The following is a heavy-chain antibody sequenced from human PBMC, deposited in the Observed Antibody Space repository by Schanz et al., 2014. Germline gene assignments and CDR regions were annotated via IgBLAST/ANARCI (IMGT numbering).Heavy chain of an antibody. J-gene: IGHJ4*02. Sequence: QVQLVESGGGVVQPGRSLRLSCATSGFTFSSYGMHWVRQAPGKGLEWVAVVCYDGSKKYYADSVKGRFTISRDNSKNTLYLQMNSLRAEDTAVYYCAKNFGSGSYGSPFDYWGQGTLVTVSS. CDR1: GFTFSSYG. CDR3: AKNFGSGSYGSPFDY. V-gene: IGHV3-33*06. D-gene: IGHD3-10*01. CDR2: VCYDGSKK.